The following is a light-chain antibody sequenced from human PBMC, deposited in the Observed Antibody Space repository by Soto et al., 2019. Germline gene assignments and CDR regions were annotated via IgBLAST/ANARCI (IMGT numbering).Light chain of an antibody. J-gene: IGKJ1*01. Sequence: EIVMTQSPGTLSLSPVERATLSCRASQSVSSSYLAWYQQKPGRAPRLLIYGAGSRATGIPDRFSGSGSGTEFTLTISSLQPDDFATYYCQQFAVSRTFGQGTKVDIK. CDR2: GAG. CDR3: QQFAVSRT. V-gene: IGKV3-20*01. CDR1: QSVSSSY.